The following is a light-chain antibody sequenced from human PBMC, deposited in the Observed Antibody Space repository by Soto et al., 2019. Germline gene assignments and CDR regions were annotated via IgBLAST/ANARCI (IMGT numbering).Light chain of an antibody. Sequence: DIQMTQSPSSLSASVGDRVTITCRASQSISSYFNWYQQKPGKAPKLLIYAASSLQSGVPSRFSGSGSGTDFTLTISSLQPEDFATYYCQQSYSTLQYTFGQGTKLEIK. V-gene: IGKV1-39*01. CDR2: AAS. CDR1: QSISSY. CDR3: QQSYSTLQYT. J-gene: IGKJ2*01.